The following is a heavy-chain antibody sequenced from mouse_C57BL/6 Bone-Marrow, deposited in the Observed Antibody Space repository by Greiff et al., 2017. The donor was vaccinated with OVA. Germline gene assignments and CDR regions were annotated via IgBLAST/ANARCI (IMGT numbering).Heavy chain of an antibody. V-gene: IGHV1-55*01. CDR1: GYTFTSYW. CDR3: ARGGTGCAY. D-gene: IGHD3-3*01. Sequence: QVQLQQPGAELVKPGASVKMSCKASGYTFTSYWITWVKQRPGQGLEWIGDIYPGSGSTNYNEKFKSKATLTADTSSSTAYMQLSSLTSEDSAVYYSARGGTGCAYWGQGTLVTVSA. CDR2: IYPGSGST. J-gene: IGHJ3*01.